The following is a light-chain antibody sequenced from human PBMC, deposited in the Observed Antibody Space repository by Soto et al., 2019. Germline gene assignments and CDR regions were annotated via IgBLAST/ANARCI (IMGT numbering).Light chain of an antibody. CDR2: GAS. J-gene: IGKJ2*01. CDR3: QQYGISPGGT. CDR1: QIVSSSY. V-gene: IGKV3-20*01. Sequence: EIVLTQSPGTLSLSPGERATLSCRASQIVSSSYLAWYQQKPGQAPRLLIYGASSRATGIPDRFSGSGSGTDFTLTISRLEPEDFAVYYCQQYGISPGGTFGQGTKLEIK.